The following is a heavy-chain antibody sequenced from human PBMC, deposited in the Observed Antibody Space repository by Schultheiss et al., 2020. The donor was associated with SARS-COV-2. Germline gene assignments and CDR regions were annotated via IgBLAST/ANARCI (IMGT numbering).Heavy chain of an antibody. J-gene: IGHJ5*02. V-gene: IGHV4-31*03. CDR2: IYYSGST. Sequence: SCTVSGGSISSGGYYWSWIRQHPGKGLEWIGYIYYSGSTYYNPSLKSRVTISVDTSKNQFSLKLSSVTAADTAVYYCAREPYCGGDCYSGWFDPWGQGTLVTVSS. CDR1: GGSISSGGYY. CDR3: AREPYCGGDCYSGWFDP. D-gene: IGHD2-21*02.